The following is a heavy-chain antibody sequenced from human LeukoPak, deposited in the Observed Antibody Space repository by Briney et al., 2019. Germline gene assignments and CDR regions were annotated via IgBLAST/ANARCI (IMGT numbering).Heavy chain of an antibody. Sequence: SETLSLTCAVYGGSFSGYYWSWIRQPPGKGLEWIGEINHSGSTNYNPSLKSRVTISVDTSKNQFSLKLSSVTAADTAVYYCASNSDTAMYFDYWGQGTLVTVSS. CDR1: GGSFSGYY. CDR3: ASNSDTAMYFDY. D-gene: IGHD5-18*01. J-gene: IGHJ4*02. V-gene: IGHV4-34*01. CDR2: INHSGST.